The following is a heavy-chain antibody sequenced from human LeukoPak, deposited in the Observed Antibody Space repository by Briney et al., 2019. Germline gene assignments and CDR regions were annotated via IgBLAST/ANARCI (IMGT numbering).Heavy chain of an antibody. J-gene: IGHJ3*02. CDR3: ASFSGWYGNAFDI. D-gene: IGHD6-19*01. Sequence: SSETLSLTCTVSGCSISSYYWSWIRQPAGKGLEWIGRIYTSGSTNYNPSLKSRVTISVDTSKNQFSRKLSLITEEATVVYYCASFSGWYGNAFDIWGQGTMVTVSS. CDR1: GCSISSYY. V-gene: IGHV4-4*07. CDR2: IYTSGST.